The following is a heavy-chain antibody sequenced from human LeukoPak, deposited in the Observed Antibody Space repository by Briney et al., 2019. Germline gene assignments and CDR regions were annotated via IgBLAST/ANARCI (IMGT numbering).Heavy chain of an antibody. CDR2: IYYSGST. V-gene: IGHV4-30-4*08. CDR1: GGSISSGDYY. Sequence: LSLTCTVSGGSISSGDYYWSWIRQPPGKGLEWIGYIYYSGSTYYNPSLKSRVTISVDTSKNQFSLKLSSVTAADTAVYYCARIVGYWNYFDYWGQGTLVTVSS. D-gene: IGHD2-15*01. J-gene: IGHJ4*02. CDR3: ARIVGYWNYFDY.